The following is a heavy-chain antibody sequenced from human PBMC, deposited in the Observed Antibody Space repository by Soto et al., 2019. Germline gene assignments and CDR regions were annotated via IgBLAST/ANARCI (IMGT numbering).Heavy chain of an antibody. CDR3: ASLSFDAFDI. CDR1: GFTVSSNY. V-gene: IGHV3-66*01. J-gene: IGHJ3*02. CDR2: IYSGGST. Sequence: PGGSLRLSCAASGFTVSSNYMSWVRQAPGKGLEWVSVIYSGGSTYYADSVKGRFTISRDNSKNTLYLQMNSQRAEDTAVYYCASLSFDAFDIWGQGTMVTVSS.